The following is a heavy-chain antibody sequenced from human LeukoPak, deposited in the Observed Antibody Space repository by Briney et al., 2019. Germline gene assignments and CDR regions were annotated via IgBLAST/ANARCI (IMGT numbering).Heavy chain of an antibody. J-gene: IGHJ4*02. Sequence: GGSLRLSCTASGFTFSSYAMSWVRQAPGKGLEWVSAISGSGGSTYYADSVKGRFTISRDNSKSTLYLQMNSLRAEDTAAYYCAKDSYSSSWYNDYWGQGTLVTVSS. CDR3: AKDSYSSSWYNDY. CDR2: ISGSGGST. V-gene: IGHV3-23*01. CDR1: GFTFSSYA. D-gene: IGHD6-13*01.